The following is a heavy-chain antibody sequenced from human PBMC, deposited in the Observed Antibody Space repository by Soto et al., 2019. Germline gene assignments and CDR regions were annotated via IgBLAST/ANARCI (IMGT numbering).Heavy chain of an antibody. Sequence: ASVKVSCKASGYTFTGYYLHWVRQAPGQGLEWMGWINLNSGGTHYAQKFQVRVTMTRDPSISTAYLELSRLRSDDTAVYYCARAPWDPVEEVPAATLEYWDQGTLVAVST. V-gene: IGHV1-2*02. CDR1: GYTFTGYY. J-gene: IGHJ4*02. D-gene: IGHD2-2*01. CDR3: ARAPWDPVEEVPAATLEY. CDR2: INLNSGGT.